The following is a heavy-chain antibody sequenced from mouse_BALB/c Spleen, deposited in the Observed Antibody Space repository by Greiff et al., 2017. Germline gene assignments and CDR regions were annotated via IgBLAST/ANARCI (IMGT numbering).Heavy chain of an antibody. Sequence: EVQGVESGGGLVKPGGSLKLSCAASGFAFSSYDMSWVRQTPEKRLEWVAYISSGGGSTYYPDTVKGRFTISRDNAKNTLYLQMSSLKSEDTAMYYCARQNYGSSAAWFAYWGQGTLVTVSA. V-gene: IGHV5-12-1*01. CDR1: GFAFSSYD. D-gene: IGHD1-1*01. CDR2: ISSGGGST. J-gene: IGHJ3*01. CDR3: ARQNYGSSAAWFAY.